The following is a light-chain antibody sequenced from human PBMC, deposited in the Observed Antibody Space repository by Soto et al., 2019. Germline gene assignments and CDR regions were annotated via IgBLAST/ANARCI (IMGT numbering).Light chain of an antibody. Sequence: QSVLTQPPSASGTPGQRVTISCSGSSSNIGSKPVNWYQQLTGTAPKLLIYNNNQWPSGVPDRFSGSKSGTSASLAISGLLSADEADYYCAAWDDSLNGWVFGGGTKLTVL. V-gene: IGLV1-44*01. CDR1: SSNIGSKP. CDR3: AAWDDSLNGWV. J-gene: IGLJ3*02. CDR2: NNN.